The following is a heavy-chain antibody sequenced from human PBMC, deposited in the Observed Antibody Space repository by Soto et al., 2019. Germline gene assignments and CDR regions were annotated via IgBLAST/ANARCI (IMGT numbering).Heavy chain of an antibody. CDR3: ARAWTTVVTPGWFDP. Sequence: PSETLSLTCTVSGASISSGGYYWTWIRQHPGKGLEWIGYVYHGGYTDYNPSLRSRVATSLDTSKNQFSLKLTSVTAADTAVYYCARAWTTVVTPGWFDPWGRGILVTVSS. J-gene: IGHJ5*02. V-gene: IGHV4-31*03. CDR2: VYHGGYT. CDR1: GASISSGGYY. D-gene: IGHD2-21*02.